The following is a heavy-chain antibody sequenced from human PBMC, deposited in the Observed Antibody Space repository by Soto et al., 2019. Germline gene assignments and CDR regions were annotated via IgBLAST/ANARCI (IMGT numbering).Heavy chain of an antibody. CDR1: GDSIISSDFY. Sequence: SETLSLTCTVSGDSIISSDFYWGWVRQPPGKGLEWIGSIFYLGSSYYNPSLKSRVTMSVDTSKNQFSLRLRSVTAADTALYFCGGQPFTLRKNNWFDHWGQGIMVTVSS. CDR3: GGQPFTLRKNNWFDH. J-gene: IGHJ5*02. V-gene: IGHV4-39*01. CDR2: IFYLGSS.